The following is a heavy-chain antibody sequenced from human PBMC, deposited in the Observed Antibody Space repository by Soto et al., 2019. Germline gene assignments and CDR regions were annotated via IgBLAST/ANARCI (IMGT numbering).Heavy chain of an antibody. Sequence: QVQLVQSGAEVKKPGASVKVSCKASGYTFTSYDINWVRQATGQGLEWMGWLNPNCGNTGYAQKFQGRVTMTSNTSISTDYMGLSSLRSEDTAVYYCARVDTVTPLLGMHLWGQGTTVTVSS. D-gene: IGHD4-4*01. CDR2: LNPNCGNT. CDR1: GYTFTSYD. J-gene: IGHJ6*02. V-gene: IGHV1-8*01. CDR3: ARVDTVTPLLGMHL.